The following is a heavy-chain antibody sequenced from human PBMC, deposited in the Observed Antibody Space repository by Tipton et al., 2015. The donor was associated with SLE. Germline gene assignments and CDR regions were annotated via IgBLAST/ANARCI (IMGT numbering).Heavy chain of an antibody. CDR1: GGSFSGYY. V-gene: IGHV4-34*12. CDR3: AAEYDFWSGYFDFDY. CDR2: MFYSGSPYSGTT. D-gene: IGHD3-3*01. Sequence: TLSLTCSVYGGSFSGYYWAWIRQPPGKGLEWIGNMFYSGSPYSGTTYSSPSLKSRVTISADTSKNQFSLRLNSVTAADTAVYYCAAEYDFWSGYFDFDYWGQGTLVTVSS. J-gene: IGHJ4*02.